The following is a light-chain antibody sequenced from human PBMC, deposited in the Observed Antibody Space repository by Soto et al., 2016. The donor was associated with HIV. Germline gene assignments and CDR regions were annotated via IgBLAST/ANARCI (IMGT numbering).Light chain of an antibody. J-gene: IGKJ1*01. V-gene: IGKV1-39*01. Sequence: DIQMTQSPSSLSASVGDRVTITCRASQSIGTSLSWLQQRPGKAPKLLIYAASTLQVGVPSRFSGSGSGTDFTLTINSLQPEDFATYYCQQSSRTPRTFGQGTKVEI. CDR2: AAS. CDR3: QQSSRTPRT. CDR1: QSIGTS.